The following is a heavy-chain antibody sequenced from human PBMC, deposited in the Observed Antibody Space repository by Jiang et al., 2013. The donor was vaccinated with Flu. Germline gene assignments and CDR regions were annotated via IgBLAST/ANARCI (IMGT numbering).Heavy chain of an antibody. CDR1: GDSVSSNSAA. Sequence: SQTLSLTCAISGDSVSSNSAAWNWIRQSPSRGLEWLGRTYYRSKWYNDYAVSVKSRITINPDTSKNQFSLQLNSVTPEDTAVYYCARDLALIAVAAFPQGNWFDPWGQGTLVTVSS. J-gene: IGHJ5*02. CDR2: TYYRSKWYN. V-gene: IGHV6-1*01. D-gene: IGHD6-19*01. CDR3: ARDLALIAVAAFPQGNWFDP.